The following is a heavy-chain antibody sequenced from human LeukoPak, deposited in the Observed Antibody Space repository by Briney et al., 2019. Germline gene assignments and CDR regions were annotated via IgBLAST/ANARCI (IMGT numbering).Heavy chain of an antibody. Sequence: GGSLRLSCAASGFTFDDYAMHWVRQAPGKGLEWVLGISWNSGNIDYADSVKGRFTISRDNAKNSLYLQMNSLRTEDTALYYCAKDACSSTSCSNDYWGQGTLVTVSS. J-gene: IGHJ4*02. CDR2: ISWNSGNI. CDR1: GFTFDDYA. CDR3: AKDACSSTSCSNDY. D-gene: IGHD2-2*01. V-gene: IGHV3-9*01.